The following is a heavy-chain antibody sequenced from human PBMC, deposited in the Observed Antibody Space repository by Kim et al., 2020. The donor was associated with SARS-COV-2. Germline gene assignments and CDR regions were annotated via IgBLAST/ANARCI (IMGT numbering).Heavy chain of an antibody. CDR2: ISGSGGST. D-gene: IGHD3-10*01. CDR3: EKYMGFGELLGPDGMDG. V-gene: IGHV3-23*01. J-gene: IGHJ6*02. CDR1: GFTFSSYA. Sequence: GGSLRLSCAASGFTFSSYAMSWVRQAPGKGLEWVSAISGSGGSTYYADSVKGRFTISRDNSKNTLYLQMNSLRAEDTAVYYCEKYMGFGELLGPDGMDGWGQGTTVTVSS.